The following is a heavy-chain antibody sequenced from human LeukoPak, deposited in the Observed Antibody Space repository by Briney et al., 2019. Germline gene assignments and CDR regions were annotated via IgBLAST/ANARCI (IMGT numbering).Heavy chain of an antibody. Sequence: SETLSLTCTVSGGSISSSSYYWGWIRQPPGKGLEWIGSIYYSGSTYYNPSLKSRVTISVDTSKNQFSLKLSSVTAADTAVYYCAKAYSSSWYWIRWFDPWGQGTLVTASS. D-gene: IGHD6-13*01. CDR2: IYYSGST. CDR1: GGSISSSSYY. V-gene: IGHV4-39*01. CDR3: AKAYSSSWYWIRWFDP. J-gene: IGHJ5*02.